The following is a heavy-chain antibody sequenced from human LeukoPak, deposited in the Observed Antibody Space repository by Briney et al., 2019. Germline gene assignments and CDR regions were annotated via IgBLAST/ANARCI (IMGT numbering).Heavy chain of an antibody. V-gene: IGHV3-48*03. CDR2: ISSSGSTI. CDR3: ARDLAYSTGDRYYYYYGMDV. D-gene: IGHD7-27*01. J-gene: IGHJ6*02. CDR1: GFTFSSYE. Sequence: GGSLRLSCAASGFTFSSYEMNWVRQAPGKGLEWVSYISSSGSTIYYADSVKGRFTISRDNAKNSLYLQMNSLRAEDTAVYYCARDLAYSTGDRYYYYYGMDVWGQGTTVTVSS.